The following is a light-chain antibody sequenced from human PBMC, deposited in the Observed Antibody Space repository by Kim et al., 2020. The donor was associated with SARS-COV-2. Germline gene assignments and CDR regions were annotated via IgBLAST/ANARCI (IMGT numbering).Light chain of an antibody. CDR1: YSNVGRNT. J-gene: IGLJ2*01. CDR2: GYD. Sequence: GQRVTIFSSGSYSNVGRNTVNWWQPLPGTARKLLIFGYDQRPSGVPARFSASKSGTSASLAISGLQSEDEADYYCAAWDDNLNGVGFGGGTQLTVL. V-gene: IGLV1-44*01. CDR3: AAWDDNLNGVG.